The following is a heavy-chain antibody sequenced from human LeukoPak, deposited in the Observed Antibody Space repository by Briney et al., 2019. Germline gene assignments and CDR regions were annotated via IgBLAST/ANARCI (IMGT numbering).Heavy chain of an antibody. CDR1: GFTFSSYA. D-gene: IGHD4-17*01. Sequence: PGRSLRLSCAASGFTFSSYAMHWVRQAPGKGLEWVAVISYDGSNKYYADSVKGRFTISRDNSKNTLYLQMNSLRAEDTAAYFCARDPGVTTYYFNSWGQGTLVTVSS. CDR2: ISYDGSNK. V-gene: IGHV3-30-3*01. J-gene: IGHJ4*02. CDR3: ARDPGVTTYYFNS.